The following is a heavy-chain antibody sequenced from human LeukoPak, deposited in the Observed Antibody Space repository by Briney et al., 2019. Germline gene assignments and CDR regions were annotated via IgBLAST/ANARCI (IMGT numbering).Heavy chain of an antibody. V-gene: IGHV4-59*01. D-gene: IGHD3-10*01. CDR2: IYYSGST. Sequence: SETLSLTCTVSGGSISSYYWSCIRQPPGKGLEWIGYIYYSGSTNYNPSLKSRVTISVDTSKDQFSLKLGSVTAADPAGYYCVGSMVRGLFGYWGQGTLVTVSS. J-gene: IGHJ4*02. CDR1: GGSISSYY. CDR3: VGSMVRGLFGY.